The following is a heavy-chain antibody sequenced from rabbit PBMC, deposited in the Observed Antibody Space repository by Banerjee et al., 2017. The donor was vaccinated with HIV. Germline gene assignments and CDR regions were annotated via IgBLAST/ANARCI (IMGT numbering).Heavy chain of an antibody. CDR3: ARDADYAGYDYDYAFNL. D-gene: IGHD7-1*01. Sequence: QEQLEESGGDLVKPEGSLTLTCTASGFDFSSNYWTCWVRQAPGKGLEWIACINTGRGSTYYASWAKGRFTISKASSTTLTLQMTSLTAADTATYFCARDADYAGYDYDYAFNLWGQGTLVTVS. V-gene: IGHV1S45*01. J-gene: IGHJ4*01. CDR2: INTGRGST. CDR1: GFDFSSNYW.